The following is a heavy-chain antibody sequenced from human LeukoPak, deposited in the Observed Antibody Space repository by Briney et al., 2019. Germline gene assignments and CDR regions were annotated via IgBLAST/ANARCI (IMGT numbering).Heavy chain of an antibody. CDR3: ARDPSFPYSGNYQLYFDY. CDR1: GDSVSSNSAA. Sequence: SQTLSLTCAISGDSVSSNSAAWNWIRQSPSRGLEWLGRTFYRSKWSNDYAESVKSRITISPDTSKNQSSLQLNSVTPEDTAVYYCARDPSFPYSGNYQLYFDYWGQGALVTVSS. D-gene: IGHD1-26*01. CDR2: TFYRSKWSN. V-gene: IGHV6-1*01. J-gene: IGHJ4*02.